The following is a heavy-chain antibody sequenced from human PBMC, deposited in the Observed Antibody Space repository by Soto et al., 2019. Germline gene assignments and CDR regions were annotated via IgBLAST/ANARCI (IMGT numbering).Heavy chain of an antibody. D-gene: IGHD2-15*01. J-gene: IGHJ5*02. Sequence: QVQLVQSGAEVKKPGSSVKVSCKASGGTFSSYAISWVRQAPGQGLEWMGGIIPIFGTANYAQKFQGRVTSTADESTSTAYMELSSLRSEDTAVYYCAREYCSGGSCYSVPHWFDPWGQGTLVTVSS. CDR1: GGTFSSYA. CDR2: IIPIFGTA. V-gene: IGHV1-69*12. CDR3: AREYCSGGSCYSVPHWFDP.